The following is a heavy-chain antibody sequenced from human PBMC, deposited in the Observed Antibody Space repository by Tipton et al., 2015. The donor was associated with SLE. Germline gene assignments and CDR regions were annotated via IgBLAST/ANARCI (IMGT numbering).Heavy chain of an antibody. J-gene: IGHJ3*02. Sequence: QLVQSGAEVKKPGASVRVSCEASGYTFVNYDINWVRQATGQGLEWMGWMNPNSGNTGYAQKLQGRVTITTNTSISTSHMELTSLTSEDAAVYYCARGRMGTLTDAFDIWGQGTMVTVSS. CDR2: MNPNSGNT. D-gene: IGHD1-1*01. CDR3: ARGRMGTLTDAFDI. V-gene: IGHV1-8*01. CDR1: GYTFVNYD.